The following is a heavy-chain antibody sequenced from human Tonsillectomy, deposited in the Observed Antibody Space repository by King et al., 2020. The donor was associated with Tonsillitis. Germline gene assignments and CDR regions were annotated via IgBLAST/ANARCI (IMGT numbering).Heavy chain of an antibody. CDR3: ARDRAWGTGDAFEI. D-gene: IGHD7-27*01. CDR1: GGSIGSGSYY. J-gene: IGHJ3*02. Sequence: QLQESGPGLVKPSQILSLTCSVSGGSIGSGSYYWSWIRQPAGKGLEWIGRMSTSGNTNYNPSLKSRITMPLYTSKNHFTLKLSFVTATDTAVYYCARDRAWGTGDAFEIWGQGTMVTVSS. V-gene: IGHV4-61*02. CDR2: MSTSGNT.